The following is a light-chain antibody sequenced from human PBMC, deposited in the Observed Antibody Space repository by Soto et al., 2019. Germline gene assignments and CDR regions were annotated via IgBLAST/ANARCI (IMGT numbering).Light chain of an antibody. CDR2: EVS. Sequence: QSALTQPPSASGSPGQSVTISCTGTSSDVGGYNYVSWYQQHPGKAPKLMIYEVSKRPSGVPDRFSGSKSGNTASLTVSGLQAEGEADYYCQSYDTSLSASYVFGGGTKVTVL. J-gene: IGLJ1*01. CDR1: SSDVGGYNY. CDR3: QSYDTSLSASYV. V-gene: IGLV2-8*01.